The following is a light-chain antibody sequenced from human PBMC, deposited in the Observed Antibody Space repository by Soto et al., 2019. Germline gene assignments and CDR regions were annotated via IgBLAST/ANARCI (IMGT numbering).Light chain of an antibody. CDR2: VAS. CDR1: QNINNY. J-gene: IGKJ4*01. V-gene: IGKV1-39*01. Sequence: DIQMTQSPSSLSASVGDRVTITCRASQNINNYLNWYQQKPGTAPKLLIYVASSLQSGVSSRFSGSGSGTDFSLSISSLQPDDFATYYCQQSYSTSPLTFGGGTKVEIK. CDR3: QQSYSTSPLT.